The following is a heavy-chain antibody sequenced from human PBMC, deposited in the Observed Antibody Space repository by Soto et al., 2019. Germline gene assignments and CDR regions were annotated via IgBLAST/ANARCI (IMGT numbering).Heavy chain of an antibody. CDR3: AREGLAYDSSGYYDY. Sequence: SVKVSCKASGGTFSSYAISWVRQAPGQGLEWMGGIIPIFGTANYAQKFQGRVTITADKSTSTAYMELSSLRSEDTAVYYCAREGLAYDSSGYYDYWDQGTLVTVS. D-gene: IGHD3-22*01. CDR1: GGTFSSYA. J-gene: IGHJ4*02. V-gene: IGHV1-69*06. CDR2: IIPIFGTA.